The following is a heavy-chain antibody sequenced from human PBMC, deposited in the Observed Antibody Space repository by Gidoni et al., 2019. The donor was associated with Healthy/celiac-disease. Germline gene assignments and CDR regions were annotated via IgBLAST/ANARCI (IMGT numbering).Heavy chain of an antibody. CDR2: ISAYNGNT. CDR3: ARPMVRGVWYFDY. CDR1: GYTFTSYG. V-gene: IGHV1-18*01. D-gene: IGHD3-10*01. J-gene: IGHJ4*02. Sequence: QVQLVQSGAEVKKTGASVKVSCKASGYTFTSYGISWVRQAPGQGLEWMGWISAYNGNTNYAQQLQGRVTMTTDTSPSTAYMELRSLRSAATAVYYCARPMVRGVWYFDYWGQGTLVTVSS.